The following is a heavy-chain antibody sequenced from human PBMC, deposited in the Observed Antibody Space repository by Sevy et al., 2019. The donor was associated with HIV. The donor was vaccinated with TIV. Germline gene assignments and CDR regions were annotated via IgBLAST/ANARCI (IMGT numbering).Heavy chain of an antibody. J-gene: IGHJ5*02. V-gene: IGHV4-61*01. CDR2: IYYSGST. CDR1: GGSVSSGSYY. CDR3: ARDMYYYGSGWFDP. Sequence: SETLSLTCTVSGGSVSSGSYYWSWIRQPPGKGLEWTGYIYYSGSTNYNPSLKSRVTISVDTSKNQFSLKLSSVTAADTAVYYCARDMYYYGSGWFDPWGQRTLVTVSS. D-gene: IGHD3-10*01.